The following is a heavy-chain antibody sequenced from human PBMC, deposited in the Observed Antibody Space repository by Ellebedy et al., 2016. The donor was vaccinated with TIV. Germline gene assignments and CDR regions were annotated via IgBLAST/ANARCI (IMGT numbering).Heavy chain of an antibody. V-gene: IGHV1-2*02. D-gene: IGHD5-12*01. J-gene: IGHJ4*02. CDR2: VYPKNGDT. CDR3: ARYEWLRFFDY. Sequence: ASVKVSCKTSGYTFTAYHIHWVRQAPGQGLEWMGWVYPKNGDTTYAQKFQGRVTMTRETSISTAYMELSRLRSDDTAVYYCARYEWLRFFDYWGQGTLVTVSS. CDR1: GYTFTAYH.